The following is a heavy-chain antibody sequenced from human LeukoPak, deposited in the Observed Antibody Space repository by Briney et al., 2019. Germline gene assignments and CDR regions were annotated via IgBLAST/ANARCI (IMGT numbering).Heavy chain of an antibody. CDR1: GGTFSSYA. Sequence: SVKVSCKASGGTFSSYAISWVRQAPGQGLEWMGRIIPILGIANYAQKFQGRVTITAGKSTSTAYMELSSLRSEDTAVYYCARGAVRDSSGYYRDAFDIWGQGTMVTVSS. D-gene: IGHD3-22*01. CDR2: IIPILGIA. V-gene: IGHV1-69*04. J-gene: IGHJ3*02. CDR3: ARGAVRDSSGYYRDAFDI.